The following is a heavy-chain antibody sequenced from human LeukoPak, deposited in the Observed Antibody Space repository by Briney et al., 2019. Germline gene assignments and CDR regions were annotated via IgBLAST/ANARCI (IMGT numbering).Heavy chain of an antibody. V-gene: IGHV3-23*01. CDR3: AKGAAAGLVDWFDP. J-gene: IGHJ5*02. CDR1: GFTFTNFA. CDR2: ITGDGAT. D-gene: IGHD6-25*01. Sequence: GGSLRLSCAVSGFTFTNFAMMWVRQAPGKGLQWVSSITGDGATYYADSVRGRFMLSRDTSKNTLYLQMNSLTAEDTALYYCAKGAAAGLVDWFDPWGQGTLVTVSS.